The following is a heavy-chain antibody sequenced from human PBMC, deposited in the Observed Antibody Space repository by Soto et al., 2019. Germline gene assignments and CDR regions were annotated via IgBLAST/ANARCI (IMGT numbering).Heavy chain of an antibody. CDR3: AKGGASGSYYVIDY. CDR1: GGTFSSYA. Sequence: QVQLVQSGAEVKKPGFSVKVSCKASGGTFSSYAISWVRQAPGQGLEWMGGIIPIFGTANYAQKFQGRVTITADESTSTAYMELSSLRSEDTAVYYCAKGGASGSYYVIDYWGQGTLVTVSS. CDR2: IIPIFGTA. D-gene: IGHD1-26*01. J-gene: IGHJ4*02. V-gene: IGHV1-69*01.